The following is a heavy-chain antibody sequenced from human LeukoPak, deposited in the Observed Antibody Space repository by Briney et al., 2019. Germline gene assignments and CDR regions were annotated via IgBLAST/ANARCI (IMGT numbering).Heavy chain of an antibody. Sequence: GGSLRLSCAASGFTFSTYWMHWVRQVPGKGLVWVSHINGDGSNTNYAASVKSRFTISRDNGKNTVYLQMNSLRAEDTAVYYCAREEGATDYWGQGTLVTVSS. V-gene: IGHV3-74*01. J-gene: IGHJ4*02. CDR1: GFTFSTYW. D-gene: IGHD1-26*01. CDR3: AREEGATDY. CDR2: INGDGSNT.